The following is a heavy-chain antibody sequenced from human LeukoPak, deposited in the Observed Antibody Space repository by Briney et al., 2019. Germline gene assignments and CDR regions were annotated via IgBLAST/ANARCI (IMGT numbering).Heavy chain of an antibody. D-gene: IGHD6-19*01. CDR3: ARYGSAWSNDI. V-gene: IGHV3-7*01. J-gene: IGHJ4*02. CDR2: MNQVRSGI. CDR1: GFSLRNYW. Sequence: PGGSLSLSCVASGFSLRNYWMSWVRQAPGKGLEWVANMNQVRSGIYYVDSVTGRFTISRDDAKNSLYLQMDSLRAEDTALYYCARYGSAWSNDIWGQGTLVTVSS.